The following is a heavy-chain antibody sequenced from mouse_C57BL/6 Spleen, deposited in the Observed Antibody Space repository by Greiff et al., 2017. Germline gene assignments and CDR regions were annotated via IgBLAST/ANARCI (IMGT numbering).Heavy chain of an antibody. CDR2: IDPSDSYT. CDR1: GYTFTSYW. CDR3: ARFSDGYGY. D-gene: IGHD2-3*01. V-gene: IGHV1-69*01. Sequence: QVQLQQPGAELVMPGASVKLSCKASGYTFTSYWMHWVKQRPGQGLEWIGEIDPSDSYTNYNQKFKGKSTLTVDKSSSTAYMQLSSLTSEDSAVYYCARFSDGYGYWGQGTTLTVSS. J-gene: IGHJ2*01.